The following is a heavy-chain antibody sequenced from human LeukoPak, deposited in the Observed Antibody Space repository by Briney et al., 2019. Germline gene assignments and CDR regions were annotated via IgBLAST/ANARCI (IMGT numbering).Heavy chain of an antibody. CDR3: ARQSIVRGVLVDYYYGMDV. J-gene: IGHJ6*02. D-gene: IGHD3-10*01. CDR2: IYYSGST. V-gene: IGHV4-59*08. CDR1: GGSISSYY. Sequence: SETLSLTCTVSGGSISSYYWSWIRQPPGKGLEWIGYIYYSGSTNYNPSLKSRVTISVDTSKNQFSLKLSSVTAADTAVYYCARQSIVRGVLVDYYYGMDVWGQGTTVTVSS.